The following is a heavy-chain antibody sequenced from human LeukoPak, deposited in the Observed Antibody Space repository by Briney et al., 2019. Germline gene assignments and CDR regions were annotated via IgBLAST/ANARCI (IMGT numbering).Heavy chain of an antibody. CDR2: ISGSGGST. J-gene: IGHJ4*02. V-gene: IGHV3-23*01. CDR1: GFTFSSYA. D-gene: IGHD2-2*01. Sequence: GGSLRLSCAASGFTFSSYAMSWVRQAPGKGLEWVSAISGSGGSTYYADSVKGRFTISRDNSKNTLYLQMNSLRAEDTAVYYCAKDRQDIVVVPAANGVDYWGQGTLVTVSS. CDR3: AKDRQDIVVVPAANGVDY.